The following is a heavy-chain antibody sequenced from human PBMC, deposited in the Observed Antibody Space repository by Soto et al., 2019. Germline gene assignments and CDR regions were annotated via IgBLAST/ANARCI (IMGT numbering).Heavy chain of an antibody. CDR1: GYTFTSYG. Sequence: ASVKVSCKASGYTFTSYGISWVRQAPGQGLEWMGWISAYNGNTNYAQKLQGRVTMTRDTSISTAYMELRRLRSDDTAVYYCAGSSKLYGSGYYYYGMDVWGQGTTVTVSS. D-gene: IGHD3-10*01. CDR3: AGSSKLYGSGYYYYGMDV. V-gene: IGHV1-18*01. CDR2: ISAYNGNT. J-gene: IGHJ6*02.